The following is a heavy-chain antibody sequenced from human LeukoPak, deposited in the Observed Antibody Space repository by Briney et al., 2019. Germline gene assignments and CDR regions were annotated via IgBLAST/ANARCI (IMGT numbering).Heavy chain of an antibody. Sequence: SQTLSLTCTVSGGSISSGGYYWSWIRQHPGKGLEWIGYIYYSGSTYYSPSLKSRVTISVDTSKNQFSLKLSSVTAADTAVYYCARDFGPARYTTVTQGGDAFDIWGQGTMVTVSS. V-gene: IGHV4-31*03. D-gene: IGHD4-17*01. CDR2: IYYSGST. CDR1: GGSISSGGYY. CDR3: ARDFGPARYTTVTQGGDAFDI. J-gene: IGHJ3*02.